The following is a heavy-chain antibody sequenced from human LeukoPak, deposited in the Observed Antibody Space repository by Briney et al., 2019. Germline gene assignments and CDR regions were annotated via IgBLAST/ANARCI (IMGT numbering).Heavy chain of an antibody. CDR1: GFTFSNYA. D-gene: IGHD1-26*01. V-gene: IGHV3-23*01. CDR2: ISGGGGST. J-gene: IGHJ4*02. CDR3: AKVPIVGATIGYFDF. Sequence: RGSLRLSCAASGFTFSNYAMNWARQAPGKGLEWVSGISGGGGSTSYADSVKGRFTISRDNSKNTLFLQMNSLRAEDTAVYFCAKVPIVGATIGYFDFWGQGTLATVSS.